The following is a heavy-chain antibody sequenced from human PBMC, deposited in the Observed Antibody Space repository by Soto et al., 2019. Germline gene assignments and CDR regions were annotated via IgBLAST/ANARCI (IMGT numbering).Heavy chain of an antibody. J-gene: IGHJ5*02. CDR3: ARGGGRLQPDNRFDP. D-gene: IGHD6-25*01. V-gene: IGHV1-8*01. CDR2: MNPNSGNT. CDR1: GYTFTSYD. Sequence: QVQLVQSGAEVKKPGASVKVSCKASGYTFTSYDINWVRQATGQGLEWMRWMNPNSGNTGYAQKFQGRVTMTRNTSTSTAYMERRSLRSEDTAVYYCARGGGRLQPDNRFDPWGQGTPVTVSS.